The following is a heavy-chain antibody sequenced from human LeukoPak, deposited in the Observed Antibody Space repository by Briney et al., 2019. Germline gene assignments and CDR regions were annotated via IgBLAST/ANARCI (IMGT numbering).Heavy chain of an antibody. CDR2: ISSSSSYI. CDR1: GFTFSDYY. CDR3: ARGGGNYDFWSGSRDAFDI. V-gene: IGHV3-11*06. J-gene: IGHJ3*02. Sequence: GGSLRLSCAASGFTFSDYYMSWIRQAPGKGLEWVSSISSSSSYIYYADSVKGRFTISRDNAKNSLYLQMNSLRAEDTAVYYCARGGGNYDFWSGSRDAFDIWGQGTMVTVSS. D-gene: IGHD3-3*01.